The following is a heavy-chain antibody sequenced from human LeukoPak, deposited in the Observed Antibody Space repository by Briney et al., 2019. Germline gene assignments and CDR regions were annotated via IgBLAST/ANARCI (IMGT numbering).Heavy chain of an antibody. J-gene: IGHJ4*02. CDR3: AIIAAAGYELDY. Sequence: GASVKVSCKASGYTFTSYDINWVRQATGQGLEWMGWMNPNSGNTGYAQKFQGRVTMTRNTSISTAYMELSSLRSEDTAVYYCAIIAAAGYELDYWGQGTLVTVSS. CDR2: MNPNSGNT. V-gene: IGHV1-8*01. D-gene: IGHD6-13*01. CDR1: GYTFTSYD.